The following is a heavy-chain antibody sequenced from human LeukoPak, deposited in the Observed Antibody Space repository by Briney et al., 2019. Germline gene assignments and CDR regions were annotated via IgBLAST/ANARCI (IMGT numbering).Heavy chain of an antibody. CDR1: GFTFSDYD. Sequence: GGSLRLSCAGSGFTFSDYDMYWVRQVPGRGLEWVSAIGTAGDTYYAGSVKGRFTISRENARESLYLHMNSLRVGDTALYYCAREGSYAFDMWGQGTLVTVTS. CDR2: IGTAGDT. V-gene: IGHV3-13*04. J-gene: IGHJ3*02. D-gene: IGHD3-10*01. CDR3: AREGSYAFDM.